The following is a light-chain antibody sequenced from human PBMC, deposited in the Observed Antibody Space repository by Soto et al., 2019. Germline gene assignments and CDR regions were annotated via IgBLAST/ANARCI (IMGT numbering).Light chain of an antibody. Sequence: SYELTQPPSVSVSPGQTASITCSGDALPKQYAYWYQQKPGQAPVLVVYDDSDRPSGIPERFSGSNSGNTATLTISRVEAGDEAEYYCQVWDSSSDHYVFGTGTKVNVL. J-gene: IGLJ1*01. CDR2: DDS. CDR3: QVWDSSSDHYV. CDR1: ALPKQY. V-gene: IGLV3-21*02.